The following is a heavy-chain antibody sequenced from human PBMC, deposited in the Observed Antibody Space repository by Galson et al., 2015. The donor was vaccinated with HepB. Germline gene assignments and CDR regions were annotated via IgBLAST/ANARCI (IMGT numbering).Heavy chain of an antibody. CDR3: ARDRYNGRADYDY. Sequence: SLRLSCAASGFTFSRYSMNWVRQTPGKGLEWISYINGASNDIYYADSVQGRFTISRHNAKNSLYLQMDSLKAEDTAVYYCARDRYNGRADYDYWGQGTLVTVSS. CDR2: INGASNDI. V-gene: IGHV3-48*01. CDR1: GFTFSRYS. J-gene: IGHJ4*02. D-gene: IGHD2-2*02.